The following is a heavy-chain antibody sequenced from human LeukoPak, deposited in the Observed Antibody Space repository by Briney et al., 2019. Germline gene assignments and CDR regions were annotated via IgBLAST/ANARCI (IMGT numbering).Heavy chain of an antibody. CDR3: AKGYYYGSGTPDP. Sequence: GGSLRLSCTASGFTFSSYGMHWVRQAPGTGLEWVAFIRYDGSNKYNADSVKGRFTISRDNSKNTLFLQMNSLRAEDTAVYYCAKGYYYGSGTPDPWGQGTLVTVSS. D-gene: IGHD3-10*01. J-gene: IGHJ5*02. CDR2: IRYDGSNK. CDR1: GFTFSSYG. V-gene: IGHV3-30*02.